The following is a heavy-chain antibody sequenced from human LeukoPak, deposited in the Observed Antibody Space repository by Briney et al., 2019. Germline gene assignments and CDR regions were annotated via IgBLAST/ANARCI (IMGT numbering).Heavy chain of an antibody. D-gene: IGHD3-9*01. Sequence: PSETLSLTCTVSGGSISSYYWSWIRQPPGKGLEWIGYIYYSGSTNYNPSLKSRVTISVDTSKNQFSLKLSSVTAADTAVYYCARHLLSDHGSRLRYFVSRPNDAFDIWGQGTMVTVSS. J-gene: IGHJ3*02. CDR1: GGSISSYY. CDR2: IYYSGST. V-gene: IGHV4-59*08. CDR3: ARHLLSDHGSRLRYFVSRPNDAFDI.